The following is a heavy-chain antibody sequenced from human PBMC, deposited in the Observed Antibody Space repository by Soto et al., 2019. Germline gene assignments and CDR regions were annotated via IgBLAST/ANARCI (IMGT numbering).Heavy chain of an antibody. J-gene: IGHJ2*01. CDR1: GDTFNSYI. CDR2: IIPILGTA. CDR3: ARTPYRYGDYPPWYFDL. D-gene: IGHD4-17*01. V-gene: IGHV1-69*08. Sequence: QVQLVQSGAEVKKPGSSVKVSCTASGDTFNSYIFNWVRQAPGQGLEWMGRIIPILGTANYAQKFQGRITITADKSTSTAYMELSSLTSADAAVYFCARTPYRYGDYPPWYFDLWGRGTLVTVSS.